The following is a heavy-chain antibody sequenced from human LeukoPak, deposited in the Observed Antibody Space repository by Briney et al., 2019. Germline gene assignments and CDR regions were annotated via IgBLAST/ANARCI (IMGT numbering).Heavy chain of an antibody. CDR1: GYTFTSYA. CDR3: ARQVYYDRSGYSPGWFDL. D-gene: IGHD3-22*01. CDR2: INAGNGNT. Sequence: GASVKVSCKASGYTFTSYAMHWVRQAPGQRVEWMGWINAGNGNTKYSQELQGRVTITRDTSASTAYMELSSLRSEDMAVYYCARQVYYDRSGYSPGWFDLWGRGPLVTVPS. J-gene: IGHJ2*01. V-gene: IGHV1-3*03.